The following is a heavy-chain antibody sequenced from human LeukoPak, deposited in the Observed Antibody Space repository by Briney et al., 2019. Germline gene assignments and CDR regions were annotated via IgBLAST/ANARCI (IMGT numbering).Heavy chain of an antibody. CDR2: IYYSGST. D-gene: IGHD5-18*01. Sequence: PSETLSLTCTVSGGSISSYYWSWLRQPPGKGLEWIGYIYYSGSTNYNPSLKSRVTISVDTSKNQFSLKLSSVTAADTAVYYCARGYSYGYEWGQGTLVTVSS. J-gene: IGHJ4*02. CDR3: ARGYSYGYE. CDR1: GGSISSYY. V-gene: IGHV4-59*01.